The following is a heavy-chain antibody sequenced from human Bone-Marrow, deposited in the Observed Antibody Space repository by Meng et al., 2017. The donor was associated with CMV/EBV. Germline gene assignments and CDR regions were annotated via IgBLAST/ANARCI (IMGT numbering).Heavy chain of an antibody. D-gene: IGHD3-22*01. CDR1: GFTFDDYA. V-gene: IGHV3-9*01. CDR3: ARGYYDSSGYYGLDAFDI. CDR2: INWDGGSI. Sequence: SLKISCAASGFTFDDYAMHWLRQAPGKGLEWVSGINWDGGSIGYADSVKGRFTISRENAKNSLYLQMNSLRAGDTAVYYCARGYYDSSGYYGLDAFDIWGQGTMVTVS. J-gene: IGHJ3*02.